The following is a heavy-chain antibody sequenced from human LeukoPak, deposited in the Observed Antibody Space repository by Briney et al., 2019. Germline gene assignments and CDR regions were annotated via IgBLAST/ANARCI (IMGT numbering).Heavy chain of an antibody. J-gene: IGHJ4*02. CDR2: IIPIFGTA. CDR1: GYTFTSYD. V-gene: IGHV1-69*05. Sequence: GASVKVSCKASGYTFTSYDINWVRQATGQGLEWMGGIIPIFGTANYAQKFQGRVTITTDESTSTAYMELSSPRSEDTAVYYCARGRYSYGYGGLFDYWGQGTLVTVSS. D-gene: IGHD5-18*01. CDR3: ARGRYSYGYGGLFDY.